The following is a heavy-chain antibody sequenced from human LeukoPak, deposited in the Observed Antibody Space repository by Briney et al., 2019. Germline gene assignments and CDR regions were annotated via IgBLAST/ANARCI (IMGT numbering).Heavy chain of an antibody. Sequence: ASVKVSCKASGYTFTSYGISWVRQAPGQGLEWMGWISAYNGYTNYAQKLQGRVSMTTDTSTSTAYMELRSLRSDDTAIYYCARDRKGACGGDCYPLDYWGQGTLVTVSS. J-gene: IGHJ4*02. CDR2: ISAYNGYT. D-gene: IGHD2-21*02. CDR1: GYTFTSYG. CDR3: ARDRKGACGGDCYPLDY. V-gene: IGHV1-18*01.